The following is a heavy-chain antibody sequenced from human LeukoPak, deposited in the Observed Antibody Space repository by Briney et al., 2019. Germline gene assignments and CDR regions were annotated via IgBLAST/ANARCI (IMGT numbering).Heavy chain of an antibody. V-gene: IGHV3-48*03. CDR2: FSSSGSDI. CDR3: ARDRGVYGGNSYRFDY. Sequence: GGSLRLSCGASGFPFSNYDMPWVRKAPGKGREGVSYFSSSGSDIYYADSVKGRFTISRDNAKNSLYLQMNSLRVEDTALYYCARDRGVYGGNSYRFDYWGQGTLVTVSS. CDR1: GFPFSNYD. J-gene: IGHJ4*02. D-gene: IGHD4-23*01.